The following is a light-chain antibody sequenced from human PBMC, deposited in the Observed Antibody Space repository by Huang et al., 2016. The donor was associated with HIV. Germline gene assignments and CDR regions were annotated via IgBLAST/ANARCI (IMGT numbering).Light chain of an antibody. CDR1: KDIISY. CDR2: AAS. V-gene: IGKV1-9*01. CDR3: LQLNTYPGT. J-gene: IGKJ3*01. Sequence: IQLTQSPSSLSASVGDRVTITCRASKDIISYLAWSQQEPGKDPNLLIYAASTLESGVPSRFSGSGSGTDFTLTINNLQPEDFATYYCLQLNTYPGTFGPGTNVDV.